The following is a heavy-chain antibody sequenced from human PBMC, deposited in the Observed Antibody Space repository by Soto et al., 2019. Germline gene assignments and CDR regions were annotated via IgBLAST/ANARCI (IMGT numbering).Heavy chain of an antibody. V-gene: IGHV3-48*02. CDR3: ARGEVVVVCPGELNWFGP. Sequence: EVQLVESGGGLVQPGGSLRLSCAASGFTFSSYSMNWVRQAPGKGLEWVSYISSSSSTIYYADSVKGRFTISRDNAXXSXXMLMNSLRDEDTEVYYWARGEVVVVCPGELNWFGPWGQGTLVNVSS. CDR1: GFTFSSYS. J-gene: IGHJ5*02. CDR2: ISSSSSTI. D-gene: IGHD2-15*01.